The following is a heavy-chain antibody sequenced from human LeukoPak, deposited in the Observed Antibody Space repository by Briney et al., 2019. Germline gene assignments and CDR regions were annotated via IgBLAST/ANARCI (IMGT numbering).Heavy chain of an antibody. CDR2: ISYDGSNK. CDR3: ARLDYYYGMDV. CDR1: GFTFSSDA. Sequence: GRCLRPSCAAAGFTFSSDAMHWVRQAPGKGLEWVAVISYDGSNKYYADSVKGRFTISRDNSKNTLYLQMNSLRAEDTAVYYCARLDYYYGMDVWGQGTTVTVSS. V-gene: IGHV3-30-3*01. J-gene: IGHJ6*02.